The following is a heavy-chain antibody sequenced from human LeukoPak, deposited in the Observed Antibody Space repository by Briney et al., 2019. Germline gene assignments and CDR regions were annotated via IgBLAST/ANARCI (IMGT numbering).Heavy chain of an antibody. V-gene: IGHV3-23*01. Sequence: GGSLRLSCAASGFTFSSYAMSWVRQAPGKGLEWVSAISGSGGSTYYADSVKGRFTISRDNSKNTLYLQMNSLRAEDTAVYYCAKGGGSGSYRYYYYYGMDVWGQGTTVTVSS. CDR3: AKGGGSGSYRYYYYYGMDV. CDR2: ISGSGGST. J-gene: IGHJ6*02. D-gene: IGHD3-10*01. CDR1: GFTFSSYA.